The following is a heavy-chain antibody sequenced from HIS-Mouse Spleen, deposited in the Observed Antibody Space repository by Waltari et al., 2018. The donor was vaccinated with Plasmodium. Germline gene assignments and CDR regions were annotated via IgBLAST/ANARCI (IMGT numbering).Heavy chain of an antibody. CDR1: GFTFSSYA. CDR3: AKSSKGTGDLWDY. D-gene: IGHD7-27*01. V-gene: IGHV3-23*01. J-gene: IGHJ4*02. CDR2: MRWSGGRT. Sequence: EVQLLESGGGLVQPGGSLRLSCAASGFTFSSYAMSWVRQAPGEGLGWVSGMRWSGGRTYYADGVKGRFTISRDNSKNTLYLQMNSLRAEDTAVYYCAKSSKGTGDLWDYWGQGTLVTVSS.